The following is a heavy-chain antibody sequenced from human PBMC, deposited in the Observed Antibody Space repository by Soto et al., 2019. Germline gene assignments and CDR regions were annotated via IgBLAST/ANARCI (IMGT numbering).Heavy chain of an antibody. D-gene: IGHD6-6*01. Sequence: SETLSLTCTVSGGSISRGGYYWNWIRQHPGKGLEWIGYMFYSGSTYYNPSLKSRVTISMDTSKNQFSLNLSSVTAADTALYYCAGGPARAGFIAFRPGLDYWGQGILVTVSS. CDR3: AGGPARAGFIAFRPGLDY. CDR1: GGSISRGGYY. J-gene: IGHJ4*02. V-gene: IGHV4-31*02. CDR2: MFYSGST.